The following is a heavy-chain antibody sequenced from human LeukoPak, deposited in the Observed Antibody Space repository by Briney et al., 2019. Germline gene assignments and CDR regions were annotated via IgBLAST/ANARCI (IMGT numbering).Heavy chain of an antibody. CDR3: AKDREIAVVPAVGNY. CDR1: GFTFSSYA. Sequence: GGSLRLSCAASGFTFSSYAMSWVRQAPGKGLEWVSAISGSGGSTYYADSVKGRFTISRDNSKNTLYLQMNSLRAEDTAVYYCAKDREIAVVPAVGNYWGQGTLVTVSS. V-gene: IGHV3-23*01. D-gene: IGHD2-2*01. J-gene: IGHJ4*02. CDR2: ISGSGGST.